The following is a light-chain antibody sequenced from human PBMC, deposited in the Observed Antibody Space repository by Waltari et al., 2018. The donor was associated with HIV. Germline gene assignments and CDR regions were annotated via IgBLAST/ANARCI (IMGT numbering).Light chain of an antibody. Sequence: DIVMTQSPDSLAVSLGERATINCKSSQSLLYRSNNENFLAWYQQKPGQPPKLLIYWASTRDSGVPDRFSGSGSGTDFSLTISSLQAEDVAVYYCQQYYSSPRTFGQGTKVEIK. CDR1: QSLLYRSNNENF. J-gene: IGKJ1*01. V-gene: IGKV4-1*01. CDR3: QQYYSSPRT. CDR2: WAS.